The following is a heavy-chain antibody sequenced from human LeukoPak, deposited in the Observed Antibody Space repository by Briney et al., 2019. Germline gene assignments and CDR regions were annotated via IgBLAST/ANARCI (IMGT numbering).Heavy chain of an antibody. V-gene: IGHV3-7*01. CDR2: IKQDGSEK. CDR3: ARVGYDSSGYYPDY. D-gene: IGHD3-22*01. J-gene: IGHJ4*02. CDR1: GFTFSSYW. Sequence: GGSLRLSCAASGFTFSSYWMSWVRQAPGKGLEWVANIKQDGSEKYYVDSMKGRFTISRDNAKNSLYLQMNSLRAEDTAVYYCARVGYDSSGYYPDYWGQGTLVTVSS.